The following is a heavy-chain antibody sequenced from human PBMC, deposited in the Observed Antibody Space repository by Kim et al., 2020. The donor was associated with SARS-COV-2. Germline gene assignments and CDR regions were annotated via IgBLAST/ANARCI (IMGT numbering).Heavy chain of an antibody. Sequence: GGSLRLSCAASGVSVRGYWMSWVRQAPGKGMEWVANIKGDGSEKNYVDSVKGRFSISRDDAKNSLDLQMSSLTVEDTAVYYCARGVGWFDPWGRGTLFTVSS. CDR3: ARGVGWFDP. CDR2: IKGDGSEK. CDR1: GVSVRGYW. J-gene: IGHJ5*02. V-gene: IGHV3-7*04.